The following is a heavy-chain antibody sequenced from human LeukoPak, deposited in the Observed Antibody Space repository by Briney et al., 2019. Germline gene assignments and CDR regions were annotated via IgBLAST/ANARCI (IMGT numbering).Heavy chain of an antibody. CDR1: GGSISSGSYY. V-gene: IGHV4-61*02. D-gene: IGHD3-3*01. J-gene: IGHJ6*03. CDR2: IYTSGST. CDR3: ARDAYYDFWSGYYYMDV. Sequence: SQTLSLTCTVSGGSISSGSYYWSWIRQPAGKGLEWIGRIYTSGSTNYNPSLKSRVTISVDTSKNQFSLKLSSVTAADTAVYYCARDAYYDFWSGYYYMDVWGKRTTVTVSS.